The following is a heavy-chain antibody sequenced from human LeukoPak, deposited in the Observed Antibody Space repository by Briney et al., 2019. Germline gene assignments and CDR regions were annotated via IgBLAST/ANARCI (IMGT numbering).Heavy chain of an antibody. CDR2: IIPIFGTA. J-gene: IGHJ3*02. V-gene: IGHV1-69*05. D-gene: IGHD2-15*01. Sequence: SVKVSCKASGGTFSSYAISWVRQAPGQGLEWMGGIIPIFGTANYAQKFQGRVTITTDESTSTAYTELSSLRSEDTAVYYCARDGSAPTPDAFDIWGQGTMVTVAS. CDR3: ARDGSAPTPDAFDI. CDR1: GGTFSSYA.